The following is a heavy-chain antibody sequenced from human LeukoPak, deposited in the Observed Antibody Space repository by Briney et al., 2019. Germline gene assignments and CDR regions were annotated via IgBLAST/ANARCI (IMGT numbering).Heavy chain of an antibody. CDR3: ARGYCSSTSCYYGMDV. CDR2: INPNSGNT. Sequence: ASVKVSCKASGYTFTSYDINWVRQATGQGLEWMGWINPNSGNTGYAQKFQGRVTMTRNTSISSAYMELSSLRSEDTAVYYCARGYCSSTSCYYGMDVWGQGTTVTVSS. J-gene: IGHJ6*02. CDR1: GYTFTSYD. V-gene: IGHV1-8*01. D-gene: IGHD2-2*01.